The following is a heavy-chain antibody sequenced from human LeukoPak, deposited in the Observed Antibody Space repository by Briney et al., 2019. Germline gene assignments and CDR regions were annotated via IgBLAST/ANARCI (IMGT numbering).Heavy chain of an antibody. CDR3: AKDTSIGKYCTNGVCSPFDY. V-gene: IGHV3-23*01. Sequence: PGGSLRLSCAGSGFTFSSYAMSWVRQAPGQGLEWVSVISDSGDYTSYADSVRGRFTLSRDNSRNTLYLQMISLRPEDTAVYYCAKDTSIGKYCTNGVCSPFDYWGQGTLVTVSS. CDR1: GFTFSSYA. CDR2: ISDSGDYT. D-gene: IGHD2-8*01. J-gene: IGHJ4*02.